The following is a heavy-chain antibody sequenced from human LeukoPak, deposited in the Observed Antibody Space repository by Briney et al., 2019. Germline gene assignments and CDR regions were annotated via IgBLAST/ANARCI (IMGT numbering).Heavy chain of an antibody. CDR3: ARDNYAGANWFDP. J-gene: IGHJ5*02. CDR2: IIPIFGTA. V-gene: IGHV1-69*05. Sequence: ASLKVSCKASGGTFSSYAISWVRQAPGQGLEWMGGIIPIFGTANYAQKFQGRVTTTTDETTSTAYMELSSLRSEDTAVYYCARDNYAGANWFDPWGQGTLVTVSS. D-gene: IGHD1-7*01. CDR1: GGTFSSYA.